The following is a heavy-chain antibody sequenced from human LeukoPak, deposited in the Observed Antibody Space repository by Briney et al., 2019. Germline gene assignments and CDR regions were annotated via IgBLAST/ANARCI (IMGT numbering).Heavy chain of an antibody. D-gene: IGHD2-2*01. CDR1: GGSISSYS. CDR2: IYYSGST. J-gene: IGHJ4*02. CDR3: ATTLYCTGTSCYPYYFDY. Sequence: PSETLSLTCTVSGGSISSYSWSWIRQPPGKGLEWIGYIYYSGSTNYNPSPKSRVTISVDTSKNQFSLKLSSVTAADTAVYYCATTLYCTGTSCYPYYFDYWGQGTLVTVSS. V-gene: IGHV4-59*01.